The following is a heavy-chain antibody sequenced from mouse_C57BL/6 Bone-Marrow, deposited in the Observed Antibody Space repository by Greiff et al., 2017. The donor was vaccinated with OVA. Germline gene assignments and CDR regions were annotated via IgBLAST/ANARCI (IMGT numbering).Heavy chain of an antibody. Sequence: EVQGLESGGGLVKPGGSLKFSCAASGFTFSDYGMHWVRQAPGKGLEWVAYISTGSSTIYYADTVKGRFTLSRDNAKNTLFLQMTSLRSEDTAMYYCAKPWVSWFAYWGQGTVITVSA. CDR3: AKPWVSWFAY. CDR1: GFTFSDYG. CDR2: ISTGSSTI. J-gene: IGHJ3*01. V-gene: IGHV5-17*01. D-gene: IGHD4-1*01.